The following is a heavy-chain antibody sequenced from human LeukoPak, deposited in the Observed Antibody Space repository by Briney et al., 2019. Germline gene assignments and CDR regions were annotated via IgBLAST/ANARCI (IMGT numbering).Heavy chain of an antibody. CDR3: ARETDAVAGHFDY. CDR2: ISSSSSYI. CDR1: GFTFSSYS. V-gene: IGHV3-21*01. Sequence: PGGSLRLSCAASGFTFSSYSMNWVRQAPGKGLEWVSSISSSSSYIYYADSVKGRLTISRDNARNSLYLQMNSLRAEDTAVYYCARETDAVAGHFDYWGQGTLVTVSS. J-gene: IGHJ4*02. D-gene: IGHD6-19*01.